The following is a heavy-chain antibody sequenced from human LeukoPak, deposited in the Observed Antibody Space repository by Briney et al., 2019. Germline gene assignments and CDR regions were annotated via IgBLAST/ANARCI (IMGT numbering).Heavy chain of an antibody. V-gene: IGHV1-69*13. J-gene: IGHJ4*02. D-gene: IGHD2-15*01. CDR2: ITPIFGTA. CDR3: ARDSGGRSDYFDY. Sequence: ASVKVSCKASGGTFSSYAISWVRQAPGQGLEWMGGITPIFGTANYAQKFQGRVTITADESTSTAYMELSSLRSEDTAVYYCARDSGGRSDYFDYWGQGTLVTVSS. CDR1: GGTFSSYA.